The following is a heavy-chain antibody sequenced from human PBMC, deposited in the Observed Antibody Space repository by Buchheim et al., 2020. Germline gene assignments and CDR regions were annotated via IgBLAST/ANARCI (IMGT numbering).Heavy chain of an antibody. CDR3: ARRRSIAARGRYFDY. CDR2: IYYSGST. CDR1: GGSISSSSYY. J-gene: IGHJ4*02. Sequence: QLQLQESGPGLVKPSETLSLTCTVSGGSISSSSYYWGWIRQPPGKGLEWIGSIYYSGSTYYNPSLKSRVTISVDTSKNQFSLKLSSVTAADTAVYYCARRRSIAARGRYFDYWGQGTL. D-gene: IGHD6-6*01. V-gene: IGHV4-39*01.